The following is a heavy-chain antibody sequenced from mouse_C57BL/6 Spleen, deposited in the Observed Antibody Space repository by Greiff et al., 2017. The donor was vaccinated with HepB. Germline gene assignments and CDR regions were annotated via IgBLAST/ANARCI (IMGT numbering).Heavy chain of an antibody. D-gene: IGHD2-4*01. CDR3: AREGVYDYDGFDY. J-gene: IGHJ2*01. CDR2: ISYDGSN. CDR1: GYSITSGYY. V-gene: IGHV3-6*01. Sequence: EVQLQQSGPGLVKPSQSLSLTCSVTGYSITSGYYWNWIRQFPGNKLEWMGYISYDGSNNYNPSLKNRISITRDTSKNQFFLKLNSVTTEDTATYYCAREGVYDYDGFDYWGQGTTLTVSS.